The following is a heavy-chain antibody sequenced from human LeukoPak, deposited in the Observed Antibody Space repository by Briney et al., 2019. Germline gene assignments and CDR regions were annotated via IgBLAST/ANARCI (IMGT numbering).Heavy chain of an antibody. CDR3: AKRVIQLSQAPSYYFDY. CDR2: ISGSGGST. Sequence: PGGSLRLSCAASGFTFSSYAMSWVRQAPGKGPEWVSAISGSGGSTYYADSVKGRFTISRDNSKNTLYLQMNSLRAEDTAVYYCAKRVIQLSQAPSYYFDYWGQGTLVTVSS. J-gene: IGHJ4*02. CDR1: GFTFSSYA. V-gene: IGHV3-23*01. D-gene: IGHD5-18*01.